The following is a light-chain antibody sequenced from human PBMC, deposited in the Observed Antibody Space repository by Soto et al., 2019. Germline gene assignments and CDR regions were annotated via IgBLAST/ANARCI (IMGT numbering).Light chain of an antibody. Sequence: IVLTQSPGTLSLSPGERATVSCRASQSVASSYLTWYQQKAGQAPRLLIYGASTRATGIPDRFTGSGSGTDFTLTISSLEHEDFAVYYCQQYGSSPWTFGQGTKVDIK. V-gene: IGKV3-20*01. CDR2: GAS. CDR1: QSVASSY. CDR3: QQYGSSPWT. J-gene: IGKJ1*01.